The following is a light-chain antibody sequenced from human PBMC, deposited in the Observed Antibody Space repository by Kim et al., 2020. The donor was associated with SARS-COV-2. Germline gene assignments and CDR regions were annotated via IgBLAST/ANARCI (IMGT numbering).Light chain of an antibody. Sequence: GQGVTISCAGNSSNVASDDVDWYQQLPGTAPRLLIYRNTQRPSGVPDRFSGSRSGTSASLAIGGLRSEDEADYYCSAWDDSLSGALFGGGTQLTVL. CDR2: RNT. CDR3: SAWDDSLSGAL. V-gene: IGLV1-47*01. CDR1: SSNVASDD. J-gene: IGLJ2*01.